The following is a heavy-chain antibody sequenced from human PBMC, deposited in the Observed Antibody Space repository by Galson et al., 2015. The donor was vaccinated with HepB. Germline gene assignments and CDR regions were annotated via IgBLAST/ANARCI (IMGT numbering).Heavy chain of an antibody. Sequence: SGYIHTTDRTCWLHYMPRTGTGWKGRLHRNDSDTNYSPSFQGHVTISADKSISTAYLQWSSLKASDTAMYYCASIAARPTDYWGQGTLVTVSS. CDR1: GYIHTTDR. CDR3: ASIAARPTDY. D-gene: IGHD6-6*01. J-gene: IGHJ4*02. CDR2: LHRNDSDT. V-gene: IGHV5-10-1*01.